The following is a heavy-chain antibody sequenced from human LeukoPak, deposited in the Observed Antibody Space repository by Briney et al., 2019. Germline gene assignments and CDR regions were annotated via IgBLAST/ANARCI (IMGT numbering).Heavy chain of an antibody. Sequence: GGSLRLSCAASGFTVSSNYMSWVRQAPGKGLEWVSVIYSGGSTYYADSVKGRFTISRDNSKNTLYLQMNSLRAEDTAVYYCARNPHRGGYDGAPSYGMDVWGQGTTVTVSS. CDR1: GFTVSSNY. J-gene: IGHJ6*02. CDR2: IYSGGST. CDR3: ARNPHRGGYDGAPSYGMDV. D-gene: IGHD5-12*01. V-gene: IGHV3-53*01.